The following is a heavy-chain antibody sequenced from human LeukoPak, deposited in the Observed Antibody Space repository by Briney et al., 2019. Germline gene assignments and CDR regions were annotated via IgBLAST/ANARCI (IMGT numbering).Heavy chain of an antibody. J-gene: IGHJ4*02. CDR1: GFTFSSYA. CDR3: AKDLYDILTGCCDY. CDR2: ISYDGSNK. D-gene: IGHD3-9*01. Sequence: GGSLRLSCAASGFTFSSYAMHWVRQAPGKGLEWVAVISYDGSNKYYADSVKGRFTISRDNSKNTLYLQMNSLRAEDTAVYYCAKDLYDILTGCCDYWGQGTLVTVSS. V-gene: IGHV3-30-3*01.